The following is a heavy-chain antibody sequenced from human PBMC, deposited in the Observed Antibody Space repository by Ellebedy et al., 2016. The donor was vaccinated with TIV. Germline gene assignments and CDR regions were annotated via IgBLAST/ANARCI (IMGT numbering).Heavy chain of an antibody. V-gene: IGHV3-21*06. J-gene: IGHJ4*02. D-gene: IGHD2-15*01. CDR2: IRSTGSDK. CDR1: GFPFSNYN. CDR3: ARGWSTPDS. Sequence: GESLKISCVASGFPFSNYNMNWVRQSPGKGLEWVSSIRSTGSDKYYAESVEGRFTISRDNAQNTLFLQMNSLRVEDTAVYYCARGWSTPDSWGQGTMVIVAS.